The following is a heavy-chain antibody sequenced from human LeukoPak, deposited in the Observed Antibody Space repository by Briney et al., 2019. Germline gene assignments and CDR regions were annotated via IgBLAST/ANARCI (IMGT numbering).Heavy chain of an antibody. D-gene: IGHD3-10*01. J-gene: IGHJ2*01. CDR2: IYYSGST. V-gene: IGHV4-39*01. CDR1: GGSISSSGYY. CDR3: ARIDGFQSIMVRGVIIGESYWYFDL. Sequence: SETLSLTCTVSGGSISSSGYYWGWIRQPPGKGLEWIGSIYYSGSTYYNPSLKSRVTISVDTSKNQFSLKLSSVTAADTAVYYCARIDGFQSIMVRGVIIGESYWYFDLWGRGTLVTVSS.